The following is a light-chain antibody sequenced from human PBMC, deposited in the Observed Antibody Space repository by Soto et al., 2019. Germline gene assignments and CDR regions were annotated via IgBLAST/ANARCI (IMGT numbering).Light chain of an antibody. CDR1: QRISTN. Sequence: DIEMTQSPPILSVSPGEGATLSCRASQRISTNLAWYQHIPGQAPRLLIVSSSRRPTDVPARFSGSGSGTYFTLTISSLQSEDSAFYYCQQYNNLPPTFGQGTKVEVK. CDR2: SSS. V-gene: IGKV3-15*01. CDR3: QQYNNLPPT. J-gene: IGKJ1*01.